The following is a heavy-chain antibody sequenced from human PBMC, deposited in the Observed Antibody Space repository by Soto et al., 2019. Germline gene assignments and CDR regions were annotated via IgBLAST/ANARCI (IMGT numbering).Heavy chain of an antibody. D-gene: IGHD5-18*01. CDR1: GFTFSSYG. Sequence: GSLRLSCAASGFTFSSYGMHWVRQAPGKGLEWVAVISYDGSNKYYADSVKGRFTISRDNSKNTLYLQMNSLRAEDTAVYYCAKTLKDPTAMGYYYSMDVWGQGTTVTVSS. J-gene: IGHJ6*02. V-gene: IGHV3-30*18. CDR2: ISYDGSNK. CDR3: AKTLKDPTAMGYYYSMDV.